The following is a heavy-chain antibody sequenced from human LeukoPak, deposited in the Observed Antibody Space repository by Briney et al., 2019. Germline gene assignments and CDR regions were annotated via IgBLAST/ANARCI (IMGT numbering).Heavy chain of an antibody. Sequence: PGRSLRLSCAASGFTFSDYNMXXXRQAPGXGXXWVALMSPDGNKKYYADSVKGRFTISRDNSKNTVDLQLNSLRAEDTAVYYCARDLIGRYTFDYCGQGTLVTVSS. CDR2: MSPDGNKK. J-gene: IGHJ4*02. CDR1: GFTFSDYN. CDR3: ARDLIGRYTFDY. V-gene: IGHV3-30-3*01. D-gene: IGHD3-10*01.